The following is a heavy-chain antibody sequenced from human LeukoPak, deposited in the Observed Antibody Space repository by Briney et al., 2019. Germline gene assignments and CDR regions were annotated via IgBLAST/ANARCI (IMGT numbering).Heavy chain of an antibody. D-gene: IGHD2-2*01. J-gene: IGHJ4*02. CDR3: TTGCSSTSCDIDY. V-gene: IGHV3-73*01. CDR1: GLTFSGSA. Sequence: QPGGSLKLSCAASGLTFSGSAMHWVRQASGKGLEWVGRIRSKANSYATAYAASVKGRFTISRDDSKNTAYLQMNSLKTEDTAVYYCTTGCSSTSCDIDYWGQGTLVTVSS. CDR2: IRSKANSYAT.